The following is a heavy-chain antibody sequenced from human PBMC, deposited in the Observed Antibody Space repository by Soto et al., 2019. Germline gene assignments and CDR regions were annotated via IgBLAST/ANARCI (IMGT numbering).Heavy chain of an antibody. CDR3: ARGRSSYGDYGNCYFDI. D-gene: IGHD4-17*01. CDR2: MNPNSGNT. Sequence: QVQLVQSGAEVKKPGASVKVSCKASGYTFTNYDINWVRQATGQGLEWMGWMNPNSGNTGHAQKFQGRVTMTRTTSISTAYMELSSLRSDDTAVYYCARGRSSYGDYGNCYFDIWGRGTLVTVSS. J-gene: IGHJ2*01. CDR1: GYTFTNYD. V-gene: IGHV1-8*01.